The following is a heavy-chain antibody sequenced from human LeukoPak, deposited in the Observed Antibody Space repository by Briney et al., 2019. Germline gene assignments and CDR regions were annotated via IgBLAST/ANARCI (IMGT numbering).Heavy chain of an antibody. D-gene: IGHD3-22*01. CDR2: IYYSGST. CDR1: GGSVSSGSYY. Sequence: SETLSLTCTVSGGSVSSGSYYWGWIRQPPGKGLEWIGYIYYSGSTNYNPSLKSRVTISVDTSKNQFSLKLSSVTAADTAVYYCARSDSSGYYPTHYYYGMDVWGQGTTVTVSS. J-gene: IGHJ6*02. V-gene: IGHV4-61*01. CDR3: ARSDSSGYYPTHYYYGMDV.